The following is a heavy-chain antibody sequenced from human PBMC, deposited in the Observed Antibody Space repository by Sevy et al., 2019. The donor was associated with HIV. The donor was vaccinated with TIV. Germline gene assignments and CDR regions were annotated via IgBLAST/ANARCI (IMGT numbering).Heavy chain of an antibody. CDR3: ARGPPDGSYDYFDY. CDR1: GFTFITYN. D-gene: IGHD1-26*01. CDR2: ISGSSNYI. Sequence: GGSLRLSCAASGFTFITYNMNWVRQPPGKGLEWVSSISGSSNYIYYAESMKGRFIISRDNVKNTLYLQMNSLRVDDTAVYYCARGPPDGSYDYFDYWGQGTLVTVSS. J-gene: IGHJ4*02. V-gene: IGHV3-21*06.